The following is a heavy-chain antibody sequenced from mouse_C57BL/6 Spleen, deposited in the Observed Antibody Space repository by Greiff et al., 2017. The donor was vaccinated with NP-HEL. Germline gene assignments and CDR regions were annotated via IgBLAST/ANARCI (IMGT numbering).Heavy chain of an antibody. Sequence: VQLKESGGGLVKPGGSLKLSCAASGFTFSSYAMSWVRQTPEKRLEWVATISDGGSYTYYPDNVKGRFTISRDNAKNNLYLQMSHLKSEDTAMYYCARVNRYYFDYWGQGTTLTVSS. CDR1: GFTFSSYA. CDR2: ISDGGSYT. D-gene: IGHD2-2*01. J-gene: IGHJ2*01. V-gene: IGHV5-4*01. CDR3: ARVNRYYFDY.